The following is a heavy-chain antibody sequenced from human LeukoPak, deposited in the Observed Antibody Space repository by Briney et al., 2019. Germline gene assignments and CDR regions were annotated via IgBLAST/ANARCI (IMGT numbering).Heavy chain of an antibody. CDR2: ICAYNCNK. Sequence: ASPKVFCKASCYTFTSYCINWVRQAPGQGLEVMLWICAYNCNKNYAQKLQGRVTMTKNTSTGIAYIELKSLRSDDQAVYYRSREIVVAAATDYGSQGPLVT. D-gene: IGHD2-21*01. V-gene: IGHV1-18*01. CDR3: SREIVVAAATDY. J-gene: IGHJ4*02. CDR1: CYTFTSYC.